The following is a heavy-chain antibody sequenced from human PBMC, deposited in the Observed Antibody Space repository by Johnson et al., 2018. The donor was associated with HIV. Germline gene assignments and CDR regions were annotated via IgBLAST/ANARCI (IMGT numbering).Heavy chain of an antibody. Sequence: QVQLVESGGGLVKPGGSLRLSCAASGFTFSSYAMSWVRQAPGKGLEWVAVISYDGRNKYYADSVKGRFTSSRDNSKDTLYLQMNDLRDEDTAVHYCARESPGGDALDLWGQGTMVTVSS. D-gene: IGHD1-14*01. J-gene: IGHJ3*01. CDR1: GFTFSSYA. CDR2: ISYDGRNK. V-gene: IGHV3-30*04. CDR3: ARESPGGDALDL.